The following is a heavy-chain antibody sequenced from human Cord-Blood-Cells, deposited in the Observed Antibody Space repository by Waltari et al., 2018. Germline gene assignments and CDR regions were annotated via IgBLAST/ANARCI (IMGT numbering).Heavy chain of an antibody. V-gene: IGHV1-69*18. CDR2: IIPIFGTA. D-gene: IGHD2-2*02. CDR3: ARDDCSSTSCYMDYFDY. Sequence: QVQLVQSGAEVKKPGSSVKVFCKASGGPFSSYAISWVRQAPGQGHEWMGSIIPIFGTANYAQKFQGRVTITADESPSTAYMELSSLRSEDTAVYYCARDDCSSTSCYMDYFDYWGQGTLVTVSS. CDR1: GGPFSSYA. J-gene: IGHJ4*02.